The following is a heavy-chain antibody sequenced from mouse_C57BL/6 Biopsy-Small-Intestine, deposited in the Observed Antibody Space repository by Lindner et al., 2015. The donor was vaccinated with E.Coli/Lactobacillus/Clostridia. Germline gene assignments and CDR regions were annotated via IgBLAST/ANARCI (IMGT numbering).Heavy chain of an antibody. D-gene: IGHD2-3*01. CDR3: AINAYYSFTY. CDR1: GYAFTNYL. V-gene: IGHV1-54*01. J-gene: IGHJ3*01. CDR2: INPGSGGT. Sequence: VQLQESGAELVRPGTSVKVSCKASGYAFTNYLIEWVKQRPGQGLEWIGVINPGSGGTNYNEKFKGKATLTADKSSSTAYMQLSSLTSEDSAVYYCAINAYYSFTYWGQGTLVTVSA.